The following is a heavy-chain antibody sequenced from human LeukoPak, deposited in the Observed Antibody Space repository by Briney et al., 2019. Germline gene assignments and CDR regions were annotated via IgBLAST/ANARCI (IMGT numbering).Heavy chain of an antibody. V-gene: IGHV1-8*01. CDR3: ARGYSSGWYNWFDP. CDR2: MNPSSGNT. CDR1: GYTFTSYD. J-gene: IGHJ5*02. Sequence: ASVRVSCKASGYTFTSYDINWVRQATGQGLEWMGWMNPSSGNTGYAQKFKGRVTMTRNTSISTAYMELSSLRSEDTAVYYCARGYSSGWYNWFDPWGQGTLVTVSS. D-gene: IGHD6-19*01.